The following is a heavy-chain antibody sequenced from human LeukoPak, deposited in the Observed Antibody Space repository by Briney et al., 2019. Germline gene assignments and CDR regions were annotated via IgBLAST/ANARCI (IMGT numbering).Heavy chain of an antibody. CDR2: ISYDGSNK. J-gene: IGHJ4*02. CDR1: GFTFSSYG. D-gene: IGHD2-2*01. V-gene: IGHV3-30*18. Sequence: PGGSLRLSCAASGFTFSSYGMPWVRQAPGKGLEWVAVISYDGSNKYYVDSVKGRFTISRDNSKNTLYLQMNSLRAEDTAVYYCAKDLFGSTSVLDYWGQGTLVTVSS. CDR3: AKDLFGSTSVLDY.